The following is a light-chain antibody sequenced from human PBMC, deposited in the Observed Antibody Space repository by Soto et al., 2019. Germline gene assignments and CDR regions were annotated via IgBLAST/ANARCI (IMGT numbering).Light chain of an antibody. J-gene: IGKJ1*01. CDR1: EDISNY. Sequence: DIQMTQSPSSLSASVGDRVTITCRASEDISNYLAWYQQKPGKVPKLLIYGASTLQSGVPSRFSGSGSGTDFTLTISSLHTEDVATYYCQNYYRAPWTFGQGTKVESK. V-gene: IGKV1-27*01. CDR3: QNYYRAPWT. CDR2: GAS.